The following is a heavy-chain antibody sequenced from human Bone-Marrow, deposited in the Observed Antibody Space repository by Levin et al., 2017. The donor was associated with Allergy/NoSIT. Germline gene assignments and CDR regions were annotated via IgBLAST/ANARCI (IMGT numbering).Heavy chain of an antibody. J-gene: IGHJ5*02. V-gene: IGHV3-9*01. Sequence: SLKISCAASGFTFDDYAMHWVRQAPGKGLEWVSGISWNSGSIGYADSVKGRFTISRDNAKNSLYLQMNSLRAEDTALYYCAKDITSTSCYRVTDNWFDPWGQGTLVTVSS. D-gene: IGHD2-2*02. CDR1: GFTFDDYA. CDR2: ISWNSGSI. CDR3: AKDITSTSCYRVTDNWFDP.